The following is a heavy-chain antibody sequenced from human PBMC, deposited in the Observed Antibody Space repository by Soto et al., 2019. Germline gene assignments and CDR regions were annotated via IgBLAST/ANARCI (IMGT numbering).Heavy chain of an antibody. CDR1: GVTLRSGMYS. D-gene: IGHD5-12*01. Sequence: SETLSLTCAVAGVTLRSGMYSLRWIRQPPGKGLEWIGYIYHSGSTYYNPSLKSRVTISVDRSKNQFSLKLSSVTAADTAVYYCARGPDSGYDPYYYYYGMDVWGQGTSVNVS. CDR3: ARGPDSGYDPYYYYYGMDV. J-gene: IGHJ6*02. V-gene: IGHV4-30-2*01. CDR2: IYHSGST.